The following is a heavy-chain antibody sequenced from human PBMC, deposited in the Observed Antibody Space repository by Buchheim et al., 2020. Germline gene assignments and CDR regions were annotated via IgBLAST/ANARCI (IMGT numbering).Heavy chain of an antibody. CDR3: ARASGAQWLATYYYYGMDV. V-gene: IGHV1-8*01. CDR1: GYTFTSYD. J-gene: IGHJ6*02. CDR2: MNPNSGNT. D-gene: IGHD6-19*01. Sequence: QVQLVQSGAEVKKPGASVKVSCKASGYTFTSYDINWVRQATGQGLEWMGWMNPNSGNTGYAQKFQGRVTMTRNTSTSTAYMELSSLRSEDTAVYYCARASGAQWLATYYYYGMDVWGQGTT.